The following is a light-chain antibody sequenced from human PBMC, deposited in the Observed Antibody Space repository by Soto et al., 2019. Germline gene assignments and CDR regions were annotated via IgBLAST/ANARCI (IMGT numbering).Light chain of an antibody. V-gene: IGLV2-11*01. CDR1: SSDVGGYNS. Sequence: QSALAQPRSVSGSPGQSVTISRSGTSSDVGGYNSVSWYQQFPGKAPKLMIYDVTKRPSGVPGRFSGSKSGNTASLTISGLQAEDEADYYCCSYAASYTLVFGGGTKVTVL. J-gene: IGLJ2*01. CDR3: CSYAASYTLV. CDR2: DVT.